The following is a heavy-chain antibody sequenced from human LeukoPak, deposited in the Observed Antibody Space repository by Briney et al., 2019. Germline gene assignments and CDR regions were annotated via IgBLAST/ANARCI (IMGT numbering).Heavy chain of an antibody. J-gene: IGHJ4*02. V-gene: IGHV3-30-3*01. CDR3: ARVXXNDVXAWDY. CDR1: GFTSSSYA. D-gene: IGHD1-1*01. Sequence: GGSLRLSCAASGFTSSSYAMHWVRQAPGKGLEWVAVISYDGSNKYYADSVKGRFTISRDNSKNTLYLQMNSLRAEDTAIYYCARVXXNDVXAWDYWGXGTLVTV. CDR2: ISYDGSNK.